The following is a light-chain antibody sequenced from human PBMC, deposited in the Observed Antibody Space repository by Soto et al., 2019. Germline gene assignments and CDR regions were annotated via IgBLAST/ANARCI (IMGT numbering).Light chain of an antibody. V-gene: IGLV2-14*01. CDR1: SSDVGGYSY. CDR3: ASYTTSSTYV. J-gene: IGLJ1*01. CDR2: DVS. Sequence: QSVLTQPASVSGSPGQSIAISCTGTSSDVGGYSYVSWYQQQPGKAPKLVISDVSNRPSGVSDRFSGSKSGNTASLTISGLQTEDEADYYCASYTTSSTYVFGTGTKLTDL.